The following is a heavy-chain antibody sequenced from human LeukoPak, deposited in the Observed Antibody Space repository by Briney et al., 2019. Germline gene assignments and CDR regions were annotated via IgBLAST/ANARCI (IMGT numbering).Heavy chain of an antibody. D-gene: IGHD6-13*01. CDR2: ISYEGSNK. V-gene: IGHV3-30*04. J-gene: IGHJ4*02. Sequence: PGGSLRLSCAASGFTFSSYAEHWVRQAPGKGLEWVAVISYEGSNKYHAHSVKGRFTISRDNSKNTLYLQMNSLRAEDTAVYYCARDQGSSWRIDYWGQGTLVTVSS. CDR1: GFTFSSYA. CDR3: ARDQGSSWRIDY.